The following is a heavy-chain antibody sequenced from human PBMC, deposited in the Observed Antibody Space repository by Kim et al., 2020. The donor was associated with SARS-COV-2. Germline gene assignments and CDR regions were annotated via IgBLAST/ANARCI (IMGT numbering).Heavy chain of an antibody. CDR1: GFTFSSYG. V-gene: IGHV3-30*18. D-gene: IGHD4-17*01. CDR3: AQANILRWSYYYYGMDV. Sequence: GGSLRLSCAASGFTFSSYGMHWVRQAPGKGLEWVAVISYDGSNKYYADSVKGRFTISRDNSKNTLYLQMNSLRAEDTAVYYCAQANILRWSYYYYGMDVWGQGTTVTVSS. CDR2: ISYDGSNK. J-gene: IGHJ6*02.